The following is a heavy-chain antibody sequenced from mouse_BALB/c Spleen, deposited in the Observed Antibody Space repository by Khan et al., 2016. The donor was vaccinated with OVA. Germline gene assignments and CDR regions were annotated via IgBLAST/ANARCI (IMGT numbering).Heavy chain of an antibody. J-gene: IGHJ3*01. Sequence: VQLQQPGTVLARPGASVKMSCKASGYSFTSYLIHWVKQRPGQGLEWIGDIYPGNSDTTYNQKFKDKATLTAGTSANTAYMELSSLTNEDSAVYYCARGGYSSVAYWGQGTLVTVSA. D-gene: IGHD1-3*01. CDR2: IYPGNSDT. CDR1: GYSFTSYL. V-gene: IGHV1-5*01. CDR3: ARGGYSSVAY.